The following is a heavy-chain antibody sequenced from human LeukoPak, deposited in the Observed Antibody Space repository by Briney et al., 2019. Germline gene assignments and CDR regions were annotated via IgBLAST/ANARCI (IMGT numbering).Heavy chain of an antibody. J-gene: IGHJ3*02. CDR1: GYTFTGYY. CDR3: ARAYYYDSSGSDAFDI. D-gene: IGHD3-22*01. V-gene: IGHV1-2*02. Sequence: GASVKVSCKASGYTFTGYYMHWVRQAPGQGLEGMGWINPNSGGTNYAQKFQGRVTMTRDTSISTAYMELSRLRSDDTAVYYCARAYYYDSSGSDAFDIWGQGTMVTVSS. CDR2: INPNSGGT.